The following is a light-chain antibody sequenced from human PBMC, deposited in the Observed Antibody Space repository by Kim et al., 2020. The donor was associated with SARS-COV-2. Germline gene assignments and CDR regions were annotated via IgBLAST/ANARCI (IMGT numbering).Light chain of an antibody. V-gene: IGKV1-9*01. J-gene: IGKJ1*01. CDR2: AAS. CDR1: QDISSD. Sequence: IQLTRSPSSLSASVGASVTINCRASQDISSDLACYQQEPGKAPKLLIYAASTLQSGVPSMFSGSGSGTAFTLTISSLQLEDFSTYYCQQLNSYPRTFGQGTKVDIK. CDR3: QQLNSYPRT.